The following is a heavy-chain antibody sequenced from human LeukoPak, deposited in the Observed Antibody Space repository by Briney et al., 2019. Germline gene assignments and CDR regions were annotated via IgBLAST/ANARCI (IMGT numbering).Heavy chain of an antibody. J-gene: IGHJ4*02. Sequence: PSETLSLICTVSGGSISSYYWSWIRQPPGKGLEWIGYIYYSGSTNYNPSLKSRVTISVDTSKNQFSLKLSSVTAADTAVYYCAREGGYSSSWIDYWGQGTLVTVSS. CDR1: GGSISSYY. CDR2: IYYSGST. CDR3: AREGGYSSSWIDY. D-gene: IGHD6-13*01. V-gene: IGHV4-59*01.